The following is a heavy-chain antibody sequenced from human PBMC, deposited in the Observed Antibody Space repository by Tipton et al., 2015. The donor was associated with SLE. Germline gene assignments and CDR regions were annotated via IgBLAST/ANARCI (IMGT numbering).Heavy chain of an antibody. J-gene: IGHJ6*02. Sequence: QLVQSGAEVKKPGASVKVSCKASGYTFTSYGISWVRQAPGQGLEWMGGIIPIFGTANYAQKFQGRVTITADESTSTAYMELSSLRSEDTAVYYCARSSTVTKDYYYGMDVWGQGTTVTVSS. CDR2: IIPIFGTA. D-gene: IGHD4-17*01. CDR1: GYTFTSYG. V-gene: IGHV1-69*13. CDR3: ARSSTVTKDYYYGMDV.